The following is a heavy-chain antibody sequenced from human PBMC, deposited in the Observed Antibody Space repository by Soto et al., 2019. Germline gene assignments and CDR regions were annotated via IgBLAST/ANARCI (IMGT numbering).Heavy chain of an antibody. Sequence: ASXKVSCKASGYTFTSYYMHWVRQAPGQGLEWMGIINPSGGSTSYAQKFQGRVTMTRDTSTSTVYMELSSLRSEDTAVYYCARAGYYGSGSYNYYYYYMDVWGKGTTVTVSS. CDR1: GYTFTSYY. CDR2: INPSGGST. J-gene: IGHJ6*03. V-gene: IGHV1-46*03. D-gene: IGHD3-10*01. CDR3: ARAGYYGSGSYNYYYYYMDV.